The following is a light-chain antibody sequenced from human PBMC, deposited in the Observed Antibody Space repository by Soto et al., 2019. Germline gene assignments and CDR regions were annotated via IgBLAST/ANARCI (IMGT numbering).Light chain of an antibody. CDR3: QQGLT. Sequence: EIVLTQSPATLSLSPGERATLSCRASQSVSSYLAWYQQKPGQAPRLLIYDASNRATGIPARFSGSGSGTDFTLTISCLEPEDFAVYYCQQGLTFGPGTKVDIK. CDR1: QSVSSY. J-gene: IGKJ3*01. V-gene: IGKV3-11*01. CDR2: DAS.